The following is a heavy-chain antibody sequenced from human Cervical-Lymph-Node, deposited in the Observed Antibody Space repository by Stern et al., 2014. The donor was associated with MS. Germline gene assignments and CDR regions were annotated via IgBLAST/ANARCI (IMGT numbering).Heavy chain of an antibody. Sequence: VQLVQSGGGVVQPGRSLSLSCVASGFTFSTYAMHWVRQAPGQGLAWVAFVSYDGTQRNSTDSVKDRFTISRDNSKNTLYLHMNSLRDEDTAVYFCARGGRGVGLEYWGQGALVTVSS. CDR2: VSYDGTQR. CDR1: GFTFSTYA. D-gene: IGHD3-10*01. CDR3: ARGGRGVGLEY. J-gene: IGHJ4*02. V-gene: IGHV3-30-3*01.